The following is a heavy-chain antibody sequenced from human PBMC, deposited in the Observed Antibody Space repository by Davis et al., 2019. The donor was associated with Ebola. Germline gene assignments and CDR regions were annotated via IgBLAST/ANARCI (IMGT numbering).Heavy chain of an antibody. J-gene: IGHJ6*02. D-gene: IGHD4-23*01. Sequence: SETLSLTCTVSGGSISSYYWSWIRQPPGKGLEWIGYIYYSGSTNYNPSLQSRVTMSVDTSKNQFSLKLSSVTAADTAVYYCARISSLRWRYLYGMDVWGQGTTVTVSS. CDR1: GGSISSYY. V-gene: IGHV4-59*12. CDR3: ARISSLRWRYLYGMDV. CDR2: IYYSGST.